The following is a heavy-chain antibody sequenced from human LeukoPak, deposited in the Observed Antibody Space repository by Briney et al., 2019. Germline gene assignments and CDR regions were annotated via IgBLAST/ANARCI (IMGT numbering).Heavy chain of an antibody. CDR3: ARSIVPGTRKIDY. CDR2: IYYSGST. Sequence: PSETLSLTCTVSGGSITRYYWSWIRQPPGKGLEWIGYIYYSGSTDYDPSLKSRVTISVDTSKNKFSLKLSSVTAADTAVYYCARSIVPGTRKIDYWGQGTLVTVSS. D-gene: IGHD6-19*01. V-gene: IGHV4-59*08. J-gene: IGHJ4*02. CDR1: GGSITRYY.